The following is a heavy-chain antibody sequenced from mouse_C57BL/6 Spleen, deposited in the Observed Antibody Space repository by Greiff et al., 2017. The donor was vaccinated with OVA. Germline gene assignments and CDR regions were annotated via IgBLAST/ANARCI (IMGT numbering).Heavy chain of an antibody. V-gene: IGHV6-3*01. Sequence: DVQLQESGGGLVQPGGSMKLSCVASGFTFSNYWMNWVRQSPEKGLEWVAQIRLKSDNYATHYAESVKGRFTISRDDSKSSVYLQMNNLRAEDTGIYYCSPGGAMDYWGQGTSVTVSS. D-gene: IGHD4-1*01. CDR3: SPGGAMDY. CDR1: GFTFSNYW. J-gene: IGHJ4*01. CDR2: IRLKSDNYAT.